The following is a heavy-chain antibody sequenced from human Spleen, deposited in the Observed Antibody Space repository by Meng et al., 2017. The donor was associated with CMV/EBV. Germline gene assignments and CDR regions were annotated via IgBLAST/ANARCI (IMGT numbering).Heavy chain of an antibody. J-gene: IGHJ6*02. D-gene: IGHD5/OR15-5a*01. Sequence: SGPTLVKPTETLTLTCAVSGFSFTNPPMGMSWIRQPPGKALEWLAHIFSDGEKFYNRSLKSRLTISKDTSKSQVVLIMTNVDPVDTATYFCARIIGSRPDYHYGLDVWGQGTTVTVSS. V-gene: IGHV2-26*01. CDR2: IFSDGEK. CDR3: ARIIGSRPDYHYGLDV. CDR1: GFSFTNPPMG.